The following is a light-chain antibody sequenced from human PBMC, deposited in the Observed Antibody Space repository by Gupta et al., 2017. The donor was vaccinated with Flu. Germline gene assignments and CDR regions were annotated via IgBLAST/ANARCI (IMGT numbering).Light chain of an antibody. J-gene: IGLJ2*01. CDR2: GQN. CDR1: SLRAFY. Sequence: SSELTQDPAVSVALGQTVTITCHGDSLRAFYANWCQQKPGQAPVLIIYGQNNRPSGIPDRFSGSTSRDKASLTXTXAQAEDXAVYYCNSRDRSGYVVFGGGTRLTVL. V-gene: IGLV3-19*01. CDR3: NSRDRSGYVV.